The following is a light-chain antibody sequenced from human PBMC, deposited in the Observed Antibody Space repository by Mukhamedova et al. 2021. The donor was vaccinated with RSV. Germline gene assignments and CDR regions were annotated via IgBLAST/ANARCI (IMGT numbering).Light chain of an antibody. Sequence: WYQRRVHGKAPKLLISKASTLETGVPSRFSGSGSGTEFTLTISSLQPDDFATYYCLQYNYYLTFGQGTKVDIK. V-gene: IGKV1-5*03. CDR3: LQYNYYLT. CDR2: KAS. J-gene: IGKJ1*01.